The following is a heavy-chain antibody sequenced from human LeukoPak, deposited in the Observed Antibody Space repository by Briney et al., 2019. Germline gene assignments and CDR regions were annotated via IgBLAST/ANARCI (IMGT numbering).Heavy chain of an antibody. V-gene: IGHV3-64*01. CDR2: ISSNGGNT. Sequence: GGSLRLSCAASGFTFSNYAMHWVRQAPGKGLEYVSAISSNGGNTYYANSVKGKFTISRDNSKNTLCLQMGSLRAEDMARYYCAKAPREGFSGSYHDYWGQGTLVTVSS. J-gene: IGHJ4*02. CDR1: GFTFSNYA. CDR3: AKAPREGFSGSYHDY. D-gene: IGHD1-26*01.